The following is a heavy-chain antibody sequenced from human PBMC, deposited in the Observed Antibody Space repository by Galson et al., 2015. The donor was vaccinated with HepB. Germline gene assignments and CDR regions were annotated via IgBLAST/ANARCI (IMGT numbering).Heavy chain of an antibody. Sequence: SLRLSCAASGFTFDDFAMHWVRQAPGKGLEWVSGITWNSGSIAYADSVKGRFTISRDNAQNSLSLQMNSLRAEDTALYYCTKDGTGRYMYNWFDPWGQGTLVTVSS. D-gene: IGHD1-26*01. CDR3: TKDGTGRYMYNWFDP. CDR2: ITWNSGSI. CDR1: GFTFDDFA. V-gene: IGHV3-9*01. J-gene: IGHJ5*02.